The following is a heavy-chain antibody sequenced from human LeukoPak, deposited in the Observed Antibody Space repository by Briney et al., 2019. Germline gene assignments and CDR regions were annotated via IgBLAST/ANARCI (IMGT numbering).Heavy chain of an antibody. V-gene: IGHV4-39*01. CDR2: INYSGST. J-gene: IGHJ4*02. D-gene: IGHD3-16*01. CDR3: TRLMYYDYVWGSYPLGPFDY. Sequence: SETLSLTCTVSGGSISSSSYYWGWIRQPPGKELEWIGSINYSGSTYYNPSLKSRVTISVDTSKNQVSLKLNSVTAADTAVYYCTRLMYYDYVWGSYPLGPFDYWGQGTLVTVSS. CDR1: GGSISSSSYY.